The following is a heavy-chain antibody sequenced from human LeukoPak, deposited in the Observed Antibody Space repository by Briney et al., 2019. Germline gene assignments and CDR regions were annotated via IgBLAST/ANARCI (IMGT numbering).Heavy chain of an antibody. CDR3: ARSITMVRGVPYFDY. D-gene: IGHD3-10*01. CDR2: IYHSGST. V-gene: IGHV4-30-2*01. CDR1: GGSISSGGYS. J-gene: IGHJ4*02. Sequence: SETLSLTCTVSGGSISSGGYSWSWIRQPPGKGLEWIGYIYHSGSTYYNPSLKSRATISVDRSKNQFSLKLSSVTAADTAVYYCARSITMVRGVPYFDYWGQGTLVTVSS.